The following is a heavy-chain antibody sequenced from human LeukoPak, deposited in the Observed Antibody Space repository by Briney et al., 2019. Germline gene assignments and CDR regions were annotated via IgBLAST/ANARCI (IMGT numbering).Heavy chain of an antibody. CDR2: INPNSGGT. V-gene: IGHV1-2*06. CDR1: GYTFSGHY. D-gene: IGHD1-1*01. CDR3: ARGLENFDY. Sequence: ASVKVSCKASGYTFSGHYMHWVRQAPGQGLEWMGRINPNSGGTNYSQKFQGRVTMTRDTSISTTYMELRRVRFDDTAVYYCARGLENFDYWGKGTLVSVSS. J-gene: IGHJ4*02.